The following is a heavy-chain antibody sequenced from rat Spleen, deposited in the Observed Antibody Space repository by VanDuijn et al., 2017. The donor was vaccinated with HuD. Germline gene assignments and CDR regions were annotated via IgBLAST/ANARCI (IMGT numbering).Heavy chain of an antibody. CDR1: GFTFSNYG. V-gene: IGHV5-29*01. J-gene: IGHJ2*01. CDR3: VRQWDY. CDR2: ISYDGRII. Sequence: EVQLVESGGGLVQPGGSLKLSCVASGFTFSNYGMAWVRQAPTKGLEWVAIISYDGRIIYYRDSVKGRFTISRDNAKSTLHLQMDSLRSEDTATYYCVRQWDYWGQGVMVTVSS.